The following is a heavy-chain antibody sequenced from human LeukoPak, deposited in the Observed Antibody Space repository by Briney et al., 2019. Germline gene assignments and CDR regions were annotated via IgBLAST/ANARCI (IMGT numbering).Heavy chain of an antibody. D-gene: IGHD6-19*01. CDR1: GYTFTSYA. CDR2: INTNTGNP. J-gene: IGHJ3*02. CDR3: ARDSPIAVAGTYAFDI. V-gene: IGHV7-4-1*02. Sequence: ASVKVSCKASGYTFTSYAMNWVRQAPGQGLEWMGWINTNTGNPTYAQGFTGRFVFSLGTSVSTAYLQISSLKAEDTAVYYCARDSPIAVAGTYAFDIWGQGTMVTVSS.